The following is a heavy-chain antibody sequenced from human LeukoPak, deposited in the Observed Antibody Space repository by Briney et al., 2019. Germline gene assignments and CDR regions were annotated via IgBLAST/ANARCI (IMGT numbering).Heavy chain of an antibody. CDR3: ARALYSSRRSFDY. D-gene: IGHD6-13*01. J-gene: IGHJ4*02. CDR2: IFYSGST. Sequence: SETLSLTCTVSGGSISSGDYYWSWIRQPPGKGLEWIGYIFYSGSTYYNPSLKSRVIMSVDTSKNQFSLRLSSVTAADTAVYYCARALYSSRRSFDYWGQGTLVTVSS. V-gene: IGHV4-30-4*01. CDR1: GGSISSGDYY.